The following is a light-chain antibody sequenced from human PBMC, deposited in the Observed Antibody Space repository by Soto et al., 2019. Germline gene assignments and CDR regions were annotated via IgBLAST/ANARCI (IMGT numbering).Light chain of an antibody. CDR1: QSISSY. Sequence: DIQMTQSPSSLYASVGDRVTITCRASQSISSYLNWYQQKPGKAPKLLIYAASSLQSGVPSRFSGSGSGTDFTLTISSLQPEDFATYYCQQSYSTIALTFGGGTKVEIK. CDR2: AAS. CDR3: QQSYSTIALT. J-gene: IGKJ4*01. V-gene: IGKV1-39*01.